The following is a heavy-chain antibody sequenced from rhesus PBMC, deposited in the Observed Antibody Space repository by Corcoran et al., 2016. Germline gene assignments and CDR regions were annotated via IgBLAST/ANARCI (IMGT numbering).Heavy chain of an antibody. Sequence: QVTLKESGPALVKPTQTLTLTCTFSGFSLTTSGMGVGWIRHPPGKALEWLALIYWDDDKRYSTSLKSRLTISKDTSKNQVVLTMTNMDPVDTATYYCARYNWNYGYFDYWGQGVLVTVSS. V-gene: IGHV2-174*01. J-gene: IGHJ4*01. D-gene: IGHD1-26*01. CDR1: GFSLTTSGMG. CDR2: IYWDDDK. CDR3: ARYNWNYGYFDY.